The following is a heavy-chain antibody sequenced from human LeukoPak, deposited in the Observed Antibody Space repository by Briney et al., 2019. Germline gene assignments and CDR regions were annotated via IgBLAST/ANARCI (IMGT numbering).Heavy chain of an antibody. CDR3: ARPQLGITVIRGVTMSEYYFDY. V-gene: IGHV5-51*01. D-gene: IGHD3-10*01. CDR2: IYPGDSDS. CDR1: GYSFNTYW. J-gene: IGHJ4*02. Sequence: GESLKISWNGSGYSFNTYWIGWVRQTPGKGLEWMGIIYPGDSDSRYSPSFQGQVTISVDKSTSTAYLQWSSLRASDTAMYYCARPQLGITVIRGVTMSEYYFDYWGQGTLVTVSS.